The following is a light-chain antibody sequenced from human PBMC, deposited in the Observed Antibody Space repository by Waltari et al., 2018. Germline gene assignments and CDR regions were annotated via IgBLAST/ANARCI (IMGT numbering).Light chain of an antibody. V-gene: IGLV2-23*02. CDR1: SSDVGSYDL. CDR3: CSYAGVDTVYV. CDR2: EVN. J-gene: IGLJ1*01. Sequence: QSALTQPASVSGSPGQSITIPCTGTSSDVGSYDLVSGYQQHQGKAPKLMIYEVNERPAGVSKRFSGSKSGNTASLTISGLQAEDEADYYCCSYAGVDTVYVFGTGTKVTVL.